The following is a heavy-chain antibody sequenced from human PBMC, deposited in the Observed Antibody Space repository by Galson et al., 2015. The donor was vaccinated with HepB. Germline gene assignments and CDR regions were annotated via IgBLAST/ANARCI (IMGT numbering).Heavy chain of an antibody. CDR2: IIPIFGTA. J-gene: IGHJ4*02. V-gene: IGHV1-69*01. Sequence: LEWMGGIIPIFGTANYPQKFQGRVTITADESTSTAYMELSSLRSEDTAVYYCAREGPPHELRFCSSTSCEKYFDYWGQGTLVTVSS. D-gene: IGHD2-2*01. CDR3: AREGPPHELRFCSSTSCEKYFDY.